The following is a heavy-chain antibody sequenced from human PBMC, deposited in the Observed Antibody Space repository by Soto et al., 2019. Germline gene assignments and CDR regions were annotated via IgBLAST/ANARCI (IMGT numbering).Heavy chain of an antibody. CDR3: ARVARRKLEQVAFDP. V-gene: IGHV4-4*07. CDR2: IYTSGST. Sequence: PSETLSLTCTVSGGSISSYYWSWIRQPAGKGLEWIGRIYTSGSTNYNPSLKSRVTMSVDTSKNQFSLKLSSVTAADTAVYYCARVARRKLEQVAFDPWGQGTLVTVSS. CDR1: GGSISSYY. J-gene: IGHJ5*02. D-gene: IGHD1-1*01.